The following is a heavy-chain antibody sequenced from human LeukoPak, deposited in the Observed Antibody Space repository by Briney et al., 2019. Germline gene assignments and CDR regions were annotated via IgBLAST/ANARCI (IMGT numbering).Heavy chain of an antibody. J-gene: IGHJ6*03. D-gene: IGHD3-10*01. CDR2: INHSGST. V-gene: IGHV4-34*01. Sequence: SETLSLTCAVYGGSSSGYYWSWIRQPPGKGLEWIGEINHSGSTNYNPSLKSRVTISVDTSKNQFSLKLSSVTAADTAVYYCARQVLLWFGSRWYYYYYMDVWGKGTTVTVSS. CDR1: GGSSSGYY. CDR3: ARQVLLWFGSRWYYYYYMDV.